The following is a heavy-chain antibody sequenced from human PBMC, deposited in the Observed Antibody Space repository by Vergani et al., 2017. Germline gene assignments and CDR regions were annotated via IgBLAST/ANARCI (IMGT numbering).Heavy chain of an antibody. Sequence: QVQLVQSGAEVKKPGSSVKVSCKASGGTFSSYAISWVRQAPGQGLEWMGGIIPIFGTANYAQKFQGRVTITADESTSTAYMELRRLRSEDTAVYFCARARRLRFLEWFDWFDPWGQGTLVTVSS. D-gene: IGHD3-3*01. V-gene: IGHV1-69*01. CDR3: ARARRLRFLEWFDWFDP. CDR2: IIPIFGTA. J-gene: IGHJ5*02. CDR1: GGTFSSYA.